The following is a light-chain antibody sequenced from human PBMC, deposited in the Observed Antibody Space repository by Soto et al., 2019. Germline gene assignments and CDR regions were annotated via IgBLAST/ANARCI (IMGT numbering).Light chain of an antibody. CDR1: SSDVGSYNL. CDR2: EVS. J-gene: IGLJ1*01. V-gene: IGLV2-23*02. CDR3: CSYAGSSTYV. Sequence: HSALTQPDSVSGSPAQSITISCTGTSSDVGSYNLVSWYQQHPGKAPKLMIYEVSKRPSGVSNRFSGSKSGNTASLTISGLQAEDEADYYCCSYAGSSTYVFGTGTKVTVL.